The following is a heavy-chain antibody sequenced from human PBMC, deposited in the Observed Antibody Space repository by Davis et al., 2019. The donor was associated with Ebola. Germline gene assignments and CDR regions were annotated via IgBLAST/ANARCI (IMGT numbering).Heavy chain of an antibody. J-gene: IGHJ6*02. CDR2: IKSKTDGGTT. D-gene: IGHD2-2*01. V-gene: IGHV3-15*07. CDR3: TTDWVVVVPAARYGMDV. CDR1: GFTFSNAW. Sequence: GESLKISCAASGFTFSNAWMNWVRQAPGKGLEWVGRIKSKTDGGTTDYAAPVKGRFTISRDDSKNTLYLQMNNLKTEDTAVYYCTTDWVVVVPAARYGMDVWGQGTTVTVSS.